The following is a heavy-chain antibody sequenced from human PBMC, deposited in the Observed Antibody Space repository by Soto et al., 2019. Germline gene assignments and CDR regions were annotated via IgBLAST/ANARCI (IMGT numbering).Heavy chain of an antibody. CDR1: GGPISSGGYS. D-gene: IGHD3-3*01. Sequence: PSDTLSLTCAVSGGPISSGGYSWSWIRQPPGKGLEWIGYIYHSGSTYYNPSLKSRVTISVDRSKNQFSLKLSSVTAADTAVYYFARSVFWSGYPSSDYWGQGTLVTVSS. J-gene: IGHJ4*02. CDR3: ARSVFWSGYPSSDY. CDR2: IYHSGST. V-gene: IGHV4-30-2*01.